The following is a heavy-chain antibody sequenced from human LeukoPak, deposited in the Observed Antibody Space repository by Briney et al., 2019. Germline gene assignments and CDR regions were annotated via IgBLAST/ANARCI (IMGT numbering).Heavy chain of an antibody. CDR2: ISDSGGST. D-gene: IGHD4-17*01. CDR1: GFTFSSYA. Sequence: GGSLRLSCAASGFTFSSYAMSWVRQAPGKGLEWVSAISDSGGSTYYADSVKGRFTISRDNSKNTLYLQMNSLRAEDTAVYYCAKDDYGDYVPLYFDLWGRGTLVTVSS. CDR3: AKDDYGDYVPLYFDL. V-gene: IGHV3-23*01. J-gene: IGHJ2*01.